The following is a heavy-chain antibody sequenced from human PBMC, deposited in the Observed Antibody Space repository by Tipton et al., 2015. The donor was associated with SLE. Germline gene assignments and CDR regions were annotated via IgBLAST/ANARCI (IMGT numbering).Heavy chain of an antibody. D-gene: IGHD2-15*01. CDR3: ARDLGSWGFDY. V-gene: IGHV3-23*03. J-gene: IGHJ4*02. CDR1: GFTFSSFA. CDR2: IYSGGRT. Sequence: SLRLSCAASGFTFSSFAMNWVRQAPGERLEWVSVIYSGGRTYYAASVKGRFTISRDNSKNTLYLRMNSPRAEDTAVYYCARDLGSWGFDYWGQGTLVTVSS.